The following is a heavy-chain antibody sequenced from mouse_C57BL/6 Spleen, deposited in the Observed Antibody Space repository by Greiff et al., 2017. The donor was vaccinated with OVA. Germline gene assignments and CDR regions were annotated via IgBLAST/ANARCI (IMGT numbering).Heavy chain of an antibody. CDR1: GYTFTSYW. Sequence: QVQLQQSGAELARPGTSVKLSCKASGYTFTSYWMHWVKQRPGQGLEWIGVIDPSDSYTNYNQKFKGKATLTVDTSSSTAYMQLSSLTSEDSAVYYCARAYYGSSYYAMDYWGQGTSVTVSS. CDR2: IDPSDSYT. J-gene: IGHJ4*01. V-gene: IGHV1-59*01. D-gene: IGHD1-1*01. CDR3: ARAYYGSSYYAMDY.